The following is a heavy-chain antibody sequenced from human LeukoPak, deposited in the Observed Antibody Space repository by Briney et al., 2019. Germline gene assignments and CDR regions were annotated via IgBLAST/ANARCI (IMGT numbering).Heavy chain of an antibody. Sequence: GASVTVSCKASGYTFTSYGARWVRHAPGQGLEWMGWISAYNGNRNYAQKLPGRVTMTTDTSKSTAYMELRSLRSDDTAVYYCAREGKGNSLRYPYYYYYMDVWGKGTTVTVSS. D-gene: IGHD4-23*01. V-gene: IGHV1-18*01. CDR3: AREGKGNSLRYPYYYYYMDV. CDR2: ISAYNGNR. CDR1: GYTFTSYG. J-gene: IGHJ6*03.